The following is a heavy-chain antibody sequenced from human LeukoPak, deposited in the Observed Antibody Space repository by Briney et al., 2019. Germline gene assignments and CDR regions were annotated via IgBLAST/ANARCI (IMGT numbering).Heavy chain of an antibody. CDR2: ISAYNGNT. V-gene: IGHV1-18*01. CDR1: DYTLTSYG. Sequence: GASVKVSCKASDYTLTSYGISWVRQAPGQGLEWMGWISAYNGNTNYAQKLQGRVTMTTDTSTSTAYMELRSLRSDDTAVYYCAKDREYTVYDSPLDYWGQGTLVTVSS. J-gene: IGHJ4*02. D-gene: IGHD5/OR15-5a*01. CDR3: AKDREYTVYDSPLDY.